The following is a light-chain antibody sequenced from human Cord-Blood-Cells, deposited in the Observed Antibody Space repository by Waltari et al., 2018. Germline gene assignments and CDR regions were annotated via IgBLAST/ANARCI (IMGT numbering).Light chain of an antibody. CDR1: SSNIGRNI. J-gene: IGLJ3*02. Sequence: QSVLTQPPSASGTPGQRVTISCSGSSSNIGRNIVNWYQQLPGTAPKLHIDGNTRRPSGVPDRFSGSKSGTSASLAISGLQSEDEADYYCAAWDDSLNGWVFGGGTKLTVL. V-gene: IGLV1-44*01. CDR3: AAWDDSLNGWV. CDR2: GNT.